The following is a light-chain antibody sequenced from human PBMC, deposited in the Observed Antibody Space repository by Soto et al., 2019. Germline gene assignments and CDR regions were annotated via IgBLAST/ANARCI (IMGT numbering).Light chain of an antibody. V-gene: IGKV1-5*01. CDR3: QHYTLYSAS. CDR2: DAS. J-gene: IGKJ1*01. CDR1: QNIFPY. Sequence: DIPMTQSPSTLSASVGDRVTISCRASQNIFPYLAWYQQKPGKAPKLLIFDASTLQSGVPPRFSGSGSGTEFTLTISSLQPDDFATYYCQHYTLYSASFGPGTKV.